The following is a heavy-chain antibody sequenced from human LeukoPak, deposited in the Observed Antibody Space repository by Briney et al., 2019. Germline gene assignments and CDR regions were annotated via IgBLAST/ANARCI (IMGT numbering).Heavy chain of an antibody. CDR1: GFTFGDYA. CDR3: TRLTQMATIYFDY. Sequence: GGSLRLSCTASGFTFGDYAMSWFRQAPGKGLEWVGFIRSKAYGGTTEYAASVKGRFTISRDDSKSIAYLQMNSLKTEDTAVYYCTRLTQMATIYFDYWGQGTLVTASS. CDR2: IRSKAYGGTT. D-gene: IGHD5-24*01. J-gene: IGHJ4*02. V-gene: IGHV3-49*03.